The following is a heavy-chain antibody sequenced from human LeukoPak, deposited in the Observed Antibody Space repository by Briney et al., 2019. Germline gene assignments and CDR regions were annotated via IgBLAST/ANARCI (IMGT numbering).Heavy chain of an antibody. CDR3: ARGDLLLWFGEPLGYYYGMDV. Sequence: GASVTVSCKASGYTFTSYDINWVRQAAGQGLEWMGWMNPNSGNTVYAQKFQGRVTMTRNTSISTAYMELSSLRSEDTAVYYCARGDLLLWFGEPLGYYYGMDVWGQGTTVTVSS. CDR1: GYTFTSYD. CDR2: MNPNSGNT. D-gene: IGHD3-10*01. J-gene: IGHJ6*02. V-gene: IGHV1-8*01.